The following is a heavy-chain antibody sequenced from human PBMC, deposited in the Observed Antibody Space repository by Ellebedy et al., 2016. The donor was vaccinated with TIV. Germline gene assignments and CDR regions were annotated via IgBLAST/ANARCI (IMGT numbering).Heavy chain of an antibody. J-gene: IGHJ4*02. Sequence: GSLRLSCTVSGASISKNNWWSWVRQSPGKGLEWIGEIFQSGTAHYSPSLKSRVTLSVDKSKNQVSLKLSSVSAADTAIYYCASVRVRYGERHEIDSWGQGTLVTVSS. CDR2: IFQSGTA. V-gene: IGHV4-4*02. CDR3: ASVRVRYGERHEIDS. D-gene: IGHD3-10*01. CDR1: GASISKNNW.